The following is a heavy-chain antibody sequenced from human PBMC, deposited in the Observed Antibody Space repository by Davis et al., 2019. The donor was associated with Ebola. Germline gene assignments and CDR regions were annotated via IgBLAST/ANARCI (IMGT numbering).Heavy chain of an antibody. CDR3: ARGNRFRHGMDV. CDR1: GGSFSGYY. J-gene: IGHJ6*02. V-gene: IGHV4-34*01. CDR2: IYHSGST. Sequence: SETLSLTCAVYGGSFSGYYWSWIRQPPGKGLEWIGEIYHSGSTNYNPSLKSRVTISVDKSKNQFSLKLSSVTAADTAVYYCARGNRFRHGMDVWGQGTTVTVSS. D-gene: IGHD1-14*01.